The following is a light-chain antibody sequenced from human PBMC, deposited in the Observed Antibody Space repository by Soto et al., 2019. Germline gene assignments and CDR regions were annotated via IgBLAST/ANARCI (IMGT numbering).Light chain of an antibody. CDR2: QVT. CDR3: NSYSSTNFYV. CDR1: FSDIAVFNY. Sequence: QSVLAQPASVSGSPGQSITISCTGSFSDIAVFNYVSWYQQYPGRAPKLLIYQVTRRASGVSHRFSGSKSGNTASLTISGLQPEDEAEYYCNSYSSTNFYVFGTGTKVTVL. V-gene: IGLV2-14*01. J-gene: IGLJ1*01.